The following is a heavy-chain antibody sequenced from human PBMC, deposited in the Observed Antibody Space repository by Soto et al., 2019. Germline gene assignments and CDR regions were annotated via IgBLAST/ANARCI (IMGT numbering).Heavy chain of an antibody. CDR3: ARGYPVPALFDY. V-gene: IGHV4-59*01. J-gene: IGHJ4*02. CDR2: IYYSGST. CDR1: GGSISSYY. Sequence: QVQLQESGPGLVKPSETLSLTCTVSGGSISSYYWSWIRQPPGKGLEWIGYIYYSGSTNYNPSLKSRVTISVDTSKNQFSLKLSSVTAADTAVYYCARGYPVPALFDYWGQGTLVTVSS. D-gene: IGHD2-2*01.